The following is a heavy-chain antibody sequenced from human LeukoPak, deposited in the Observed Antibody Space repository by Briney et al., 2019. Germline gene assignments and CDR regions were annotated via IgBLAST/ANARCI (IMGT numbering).Heavy chain of an antibody. Sequence: ASVKVSCKASGYTFTSYGISWVRQAPGQGLEWMGWISAYNGNTNYAQKLQGRVTMTTDTSTSTAYMELRGLRSDDTAVYYCARDPENYYDSSGYYSRGAFDIWGQGTMVTVSS. J-gene: IGHJ3*02. V-gene: IGHV1-18*01. D-gene: IGHD3-22*01. CDR3: ARDPENYYDSSGYYSRGAFDI. CDR2: ISAYNGNT. CDR1: GYTFTSYG.